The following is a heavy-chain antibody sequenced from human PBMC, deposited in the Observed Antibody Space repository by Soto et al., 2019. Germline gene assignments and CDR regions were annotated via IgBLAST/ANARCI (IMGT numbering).Heavy chain of an antibody. CDR2: IYYSGST. V-gene: IGHV4-39*01. CDR1: GISVSTSDYY. D-gene: IGHD2-15*01. J-gene: IGHJ4*02. CDR3: AGFVVPASRNSDFDY. Sequence: SETLSLTCTVSGISVSTSDYYWGWVRQPPGKGLDWIGNIYYSGSTFYNPSLRSRVTLSVDTSKNQFSLRLNSVTAADTAVYFCAGFVVPASRNSDFDYWGQGXLVTVYS.